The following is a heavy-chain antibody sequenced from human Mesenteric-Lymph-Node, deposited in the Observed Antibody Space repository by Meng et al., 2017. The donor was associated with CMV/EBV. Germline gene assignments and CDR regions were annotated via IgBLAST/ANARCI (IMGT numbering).Heavy chain of an antibody. CDR3: ARGLRFGSSWGGAFDI. D-gene: IGHD2-15*01. Sequence: YGGSFSGYYWSWIRQTPGKGLEWIGEINHSGSTNYNPSLKSRVTISVDTSKNQFSLKLSSVTAADTAVYYCARGLRFGSSWGGAFDIWGQGTMVTVSS. V-gene: IGHV4-34*01. CDR2: INHSGST. J-gene: IGHJ3*02. CDR1: GGSFSGYY.